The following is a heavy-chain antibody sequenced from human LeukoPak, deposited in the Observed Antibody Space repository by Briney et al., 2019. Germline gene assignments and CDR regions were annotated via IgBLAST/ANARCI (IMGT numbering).Heavy chain of an antibody. CDR2: INPNSGGT. V-gene: IGHV1-2*02. D-gene: IGHD3-10*01. Sequence: ASVKVSCKASGYTFTCYYMHWVRQAPGQGLEWMGWINPNSGGTNYAQKFQGRVTMTRDTSISTAYMELSRLRSDDTAVYYCARAPPITRGPFDPWGQGTLVTVSS. CDR3: ARAPPITRGPFDP. J-gene: IGHJ5*02. CDR1: GYTFTCYY.